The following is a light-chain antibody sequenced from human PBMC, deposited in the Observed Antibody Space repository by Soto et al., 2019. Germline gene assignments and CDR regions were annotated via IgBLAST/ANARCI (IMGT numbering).Light chain of an antibody. V-gene: IGLV1-44*01. Sequence: QSALTQPPSASGTPGQRVTISCSGSSSNIGGNPVNWYQQLPGTAPKLLIFSDNQRPSGVPDRFSGSKSGTSASLAISGLQSEDEADYYCAAWDDSLNAHVLFGGGTKLTVL. CDR3: AAWDDSLNAHVL. J-gene: IGLJ2*01. CDR1: SSNIGGNP. CDR2: SDN.